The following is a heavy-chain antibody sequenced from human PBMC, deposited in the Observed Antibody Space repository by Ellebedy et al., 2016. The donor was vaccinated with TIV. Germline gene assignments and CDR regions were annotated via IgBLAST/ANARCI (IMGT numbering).Heavy chain of an antibody. CDR1: GGSISSYY. Sequence: SETLSLXCTVSGGSISSYYWSWIRQPPGKGLEWIGYIYYSGSTNYNPSLKSRVTISVDTSKNQFSLKLNSVTAADTAVYYCAREEWLDTAMVTGWFDPWGQGTLVTVSS. D-gene: IGHD5-18*01. CDR3: AREEWLDTAMVTGWFDP. CDR2: IYYSGST. J-gene: IGHJ5*02. V-gene: IGHV4-59*01.